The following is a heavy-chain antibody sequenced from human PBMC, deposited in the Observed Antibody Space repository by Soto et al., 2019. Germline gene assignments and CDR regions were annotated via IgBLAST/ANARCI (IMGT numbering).Heavy chain of an antibody. D-gene: IGHD1-26*01. Sequence: QVQLVQSGAEVKKPGASVKVSAKAPGSPFPAKGTSWWRQAPGQGLEWMGGISAYNGNTNYAQKLQGRVTMTTDTSTSTAYMELRSLRSDDTAVYYCARDLLRPYGMDVWGQGTTVTVSS. CDR2: ISAYNGNT. V-gene: IGHV1-18*01. J-gene: IGHJ6*02. CDR1: GSPFPAKG. CDR3: ARDLLRPYGMDV.